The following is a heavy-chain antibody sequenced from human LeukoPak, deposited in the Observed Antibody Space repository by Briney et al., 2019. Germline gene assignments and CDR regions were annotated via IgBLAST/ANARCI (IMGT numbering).Heavy chain of an antibody. Sequence: GASVTVSCKVSGYTLTELSMHWVRQAPGKGLEWMGGFDPEDGETIYAQKFQGRVTMTEDTSTDTAYMELSSLRSEDTAVYYCATQPSSSRHTFDYYYYGMDVWGQGTTVTVSS. D-gene: IGHD6-13*01. J-gene: IGHJ6*02. CDR1: GYTLTELS. CDR2: FDPEDGET. V-gene: IGHV1-24*01. CDR3: ATQPSSSRHTFDYYYYGMDV.